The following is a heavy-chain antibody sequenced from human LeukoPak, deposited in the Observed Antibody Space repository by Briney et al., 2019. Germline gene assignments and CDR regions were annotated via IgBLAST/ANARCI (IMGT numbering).Heavy chain of an antibody. J-gene: IGHJ4*02. D-gene: IGHD3-10*01. Sequence: GGSLRLSCAASGFTFSSYAMSWVRQAPGKGLEWVSAISGSGGSTYYADSVKGRFTISRDNSKNTLYLQMNSLRAEDTAVYYCAKDPSNAARGRGVYFDYWGQGTLVTVSS. CDR1: GFTFSSYA. CDR3: AKDPSNAARGRGVYFDY. CDR2: ISGSGGST. V-gene: IGHV3-23*01.